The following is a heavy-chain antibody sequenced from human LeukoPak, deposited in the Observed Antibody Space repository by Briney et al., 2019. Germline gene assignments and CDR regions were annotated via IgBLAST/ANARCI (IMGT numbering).Heavy chain of an antibody. D-gene: IGHD6-13*01. Sequence: GGSLRLSCAASGFTFDDYSIHWVRQAPGKGLEWVSLISWDGGSTYYADSVKGRFTISRDNSKNSLYLQMNSLRAEDTALYYCAKGLYSSSYYYYYGMDVWGKGTTVTVSS. V-gene: IGHV3-43D*04. J-gene: IGHJ6*04. CDR3: AKGLYSSSYYYYYGMDV. CDR2: ISWDGGST. CDR1: GFTFDDYS.